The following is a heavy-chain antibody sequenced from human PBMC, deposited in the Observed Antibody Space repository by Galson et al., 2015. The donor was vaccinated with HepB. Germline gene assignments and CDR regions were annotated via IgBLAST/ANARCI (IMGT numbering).Heavy chain of an antibody. Sequence: SVKVSCKASGCTFIGYYMHWVRQAPGQGLEWMGRINPNSGGTNYAQKFQGRVTMTRDTSISTVYMELSRLRSDDTAVYYCARPLDYGDYMDVWGKGTTVTVSS. D-gene: IGHD4-17*01. CDR2: INPNSGGT. CDR1: GCTFIGYY. V-gene: IGHV1-2*06. CDR3: ARPLDYGDYMDV. J-gene: IGHJ6*03.